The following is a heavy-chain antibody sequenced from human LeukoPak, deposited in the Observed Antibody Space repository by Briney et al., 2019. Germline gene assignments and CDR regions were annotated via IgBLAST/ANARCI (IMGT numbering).Heavy chain of an antibody. CDR3: ARDPGSGSGSYIDY. J-gene: IGHJ4*02. CDR2: ISAYNGNT. Sequence: ASVKVSCKASGYTFTSYGISWVRQAPGQGLEWMGWISAYNGNTNYAQKLQGRVAMTTDTSTSTAYMEVRSLRADDTAVYYCARDPGSGSGSYIDYWGQGTLVTVSS. V-gene: IGHV1-18*01. D-gene: IGHD3-10*01. CDR1: GYTFTSYG.